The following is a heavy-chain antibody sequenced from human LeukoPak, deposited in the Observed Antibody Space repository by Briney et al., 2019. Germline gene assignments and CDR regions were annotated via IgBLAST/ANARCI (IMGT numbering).Heavy chain of an antibody. D-gene: IGHD3-22*01. Sequence: KPSETLSLTCTVSGGSISSYYWSWIRQPPGKGLEWIGYIYYSGSTNYNPSLKSRVTISVDTSKNQFSLKLSSVTAADTAVYYCASGGYHDSSGYYIVQFDYWGQGTLVTVSS. CDR1: GGSISSYY. CDR3: ASGGYHDSSGYYIVQFDY. CDR2: IYYSGST. V-gene: IGHV4-59*01. J-gene: IGHJ4*02.